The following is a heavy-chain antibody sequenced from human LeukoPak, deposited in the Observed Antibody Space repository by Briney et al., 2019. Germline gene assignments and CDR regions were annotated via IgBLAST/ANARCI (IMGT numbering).Heavy chain of an antibody. Sequence: SETLSLTCTVSGDSITSYYWSWIRQPPGKGLEWIGYIYSSGNTNYNPPLKSRVALSVDRSKNQFSLKLSSVTAADTAMYYCARHVVSSWKYYFDYWGQGTLVTVSS. J-gene: IGHJ4*02. D-gene: IGHD6-19*01. V-gene: IGHV4-4*09. CDR2: IYSSGNT. CDR3: ARHVVSSWKYYFDY. CDR1: GDSITSYY.